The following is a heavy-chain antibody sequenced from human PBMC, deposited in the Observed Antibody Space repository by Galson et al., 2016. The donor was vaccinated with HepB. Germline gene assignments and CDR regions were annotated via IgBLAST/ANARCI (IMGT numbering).Heavy chain of an antibody. CDR3: ARDNFGYEGIGYACDI. J-gene: IGHJ3*02. V-gene: IGHV3-33*01. Sequence: SLRLSCEASGFNLRKYTMHWVRQTPGKGLEWAAGIWYDGSKKYYADSVQGRFTISRDNYRNMLFLEVNSLRAEATAVYYCARDNFGYEGIGYACDIWGQGTILVVSS. D-gene: IGHD2-2*01. CDR2: IWYDGSKK. CDR1: GFNLRKYT.